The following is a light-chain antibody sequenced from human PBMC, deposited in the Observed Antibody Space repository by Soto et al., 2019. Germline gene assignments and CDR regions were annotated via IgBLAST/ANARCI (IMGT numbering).Light chain of an antibody. CDR1: QSIGPY. V-gene: IGKV1-5*03. Sequence: DIQMTQSPSTLSESVGDRVTITCRANQSIGPYFAWYQQKQGKAPKLLIYNAYSLHSGVPSRFKGSGSGKDSALTDNSLQPHDFASYYYQDSHSYSRTFGLETRVKDK. CDR3: QDSHSYSRT. CDR2: NAY. J-gene: IGKJ1*01.